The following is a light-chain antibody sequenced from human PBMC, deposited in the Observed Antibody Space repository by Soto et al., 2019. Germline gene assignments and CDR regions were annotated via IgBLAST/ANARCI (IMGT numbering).Light chain of an antibody. CDR3: QQYGIPPWT. CDR2: GAS. J-gene: IGKJ1*01. Sequence: IDLTQSPCTLSLPPGDRATLSCRSSLSLSNSVLAWYQQKPGQAPRLLIYGASKRATGVPDRFSGRGSGTDFTLTISRLEPEDFAVYFCQQYGIPPWTFGQGTKVDI. CDR1: LSLSNSV. V-gene: IGKV3-20*01.